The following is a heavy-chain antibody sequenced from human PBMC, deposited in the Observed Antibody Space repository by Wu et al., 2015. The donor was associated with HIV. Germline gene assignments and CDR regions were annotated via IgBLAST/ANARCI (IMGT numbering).Heavy chain of an antibody. V-gene: IGHV1-69*05. D-gene: IGHD1-26*01. CDR2: IIPIFGTA. CDR3: ARDGVGATGNWFDP. Sequence: QVRLVQSGAEVKQPGSSVKVSCKASGGTFSNYVVSWVRQAPGQGLEWMGGIIPIFGTANYAQKFQGRVTITTDESTSTAYMELSSLRSEDTAVYYCARDGVGATGNWFDPWGQGTLVTVS. CDR1: GGTFSNYV. J-gene: IGHJ5*02.